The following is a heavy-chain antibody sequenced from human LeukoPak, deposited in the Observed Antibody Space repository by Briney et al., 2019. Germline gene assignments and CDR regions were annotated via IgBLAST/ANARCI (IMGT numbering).Heavy chain of an antibody. CDR2: IWYDGSNK. CDR3: AKISRVTAGYFDY. Sequence: GRSLRLSCAASGFTFSSYGMHWVRQAPGKGLEWVAVIWYDGSNKYYADSVKGRFTISRDNSKNTLYLQMNSLRAEDTAVYYCAKISRVTAGYFDYWGQGTLVTVSS. CDR1: GFTFSSYG. D-gene: IGHD2-21*02. V-gene: IGHV3-33*06. J-gene: IGHJ4*02.